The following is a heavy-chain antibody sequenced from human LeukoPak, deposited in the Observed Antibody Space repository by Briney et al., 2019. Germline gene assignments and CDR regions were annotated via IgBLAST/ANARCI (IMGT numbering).Heavy chain of an antibody. Sequence: GGSLRLSCAASGFTFSSYAMSWVRQAPGKGLEWVSTISGSSGSTYYADSVKGRFTISRDNSKNTLYLQMNSLRAEDTAVYYCAKDFEFGELFFDYWGQGTLVTVSS. D-gene: IGHD3-10*01. V-gene: IGHV3-23*01. CDR1: GFTFSSYA. CDR2: ISGSSGST. CDR3: AKDFEFGELFFDY. J-gene: IGHJ4*02.